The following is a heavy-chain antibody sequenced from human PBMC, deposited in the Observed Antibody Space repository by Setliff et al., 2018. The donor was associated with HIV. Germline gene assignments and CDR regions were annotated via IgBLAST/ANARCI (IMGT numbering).Heavy chain of an antibody. CDR3: ARSLVPSGYYYGRHAFDI. Sequence: SETLSLTCSVSGASIRGHYWSWIRQSPGKGLEWIGNIYYSGNTNYNPSFKSRVTISVDTSKNQFSLRVNSVTAADAAVYYCARSLVPSGYYYGRHAFDIWGQGAKVTVSS. V-gene: IGHV4-59*08. J-gene: IGHJ3*02. CDR2: IYYSGNT. CDR1: GASIRGHY. D-gene: IGHD3-22*01.